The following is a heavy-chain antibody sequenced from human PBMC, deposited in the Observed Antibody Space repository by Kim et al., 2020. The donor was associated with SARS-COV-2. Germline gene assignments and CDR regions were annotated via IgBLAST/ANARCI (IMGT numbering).Heavy chain of an antibody. D-gene: IGHD6-13*01. V-gene: IGHV3-23*01. CDR2: ISGSGGNT. J-gene: IGHJ4*01. Sequence: GGSLRLSCAVSGFTFSTYAMSWVRQAPGKGLEWVSLISGSGGNTYYADSVKGRFIISRDNSKNTLYLQMNSLRAEDMAVYYCARTRGKAAAGRNYYFAY. CDR3: ARTRGKAAAGRNYYFAY. CDR1: GFTFSTYA.